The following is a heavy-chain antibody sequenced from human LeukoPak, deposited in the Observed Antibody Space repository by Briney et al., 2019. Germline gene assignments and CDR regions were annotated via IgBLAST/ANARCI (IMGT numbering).Heavy chain of an antibody. CDR3: AELGITMIGGV. D-gene: IGHD3-10*02. CDR1: GFTFSDYY. CDR2: INSDGINT. Sequence: PGGSLRLSCAASGFTFSDYYMSWIRQAPGKGLVWVSRINSDGINTSYADSVKGRFTISRDNAKNTLNLQMNSLRAEDTAVYYCAELGITMIGGVWGKGTTVTISS. V-gene: IGHV3-74*01. J-gene: IGHJ6*04.